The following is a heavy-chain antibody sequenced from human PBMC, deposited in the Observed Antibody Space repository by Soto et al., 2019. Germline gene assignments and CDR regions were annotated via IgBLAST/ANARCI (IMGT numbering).Heavy chain of an antibody. CDR2: IIPIFGTA. D-gene: IGHD3-22*01. V-gene: IGHV1-69*12. CDR1: GGTFSSYA. Sequence: QVQLVQSGAEVKKPGSSVKVSCKASGGTFSSYAISWVRQAPGQGLEWMGGIIPIFGTAAYAQKFQGRVTITADESTSTGNMELSSLRSEATAVYYCASHYDSSGYYYRGLDYWGQGTLVTVSS. CDR3: ASHYDSSGYYYRGLDY. J-gene: IGHJ4*02.